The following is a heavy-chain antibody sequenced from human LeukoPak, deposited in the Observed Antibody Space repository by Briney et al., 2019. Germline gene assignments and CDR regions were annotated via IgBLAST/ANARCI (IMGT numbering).Heavy chain of an antibody. Sequence: SETLSLTCTVSGGSISSYYWSWIRQPPGKGLEGIGYIYYSGSTNYNPSLKSRVTISVDTSKNQFSLKLSSVTAADTAVYYCARGGYCSSTSCSIFDYWGQGTLVTVSS. V-gene: IGHV4-59*01. CDR2: IYYSGST. J-gene: IGHJ4*02. CDR1: GGSISSYY. CDR3: ARGGYCSSTSCSIFDY. D-gene: IGHD2-2*01.